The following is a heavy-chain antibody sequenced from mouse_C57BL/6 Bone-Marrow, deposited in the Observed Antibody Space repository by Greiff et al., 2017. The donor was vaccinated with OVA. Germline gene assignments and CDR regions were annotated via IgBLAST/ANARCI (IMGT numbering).Heavy chain of an antibody. Sequence: QVQLKESGAELARPGASVKLSCKASGYTFTSYGISRVKQSTGQGLEWIGEIYPRSGNTYYNEKFKGKATLTADKSSSTAYMELRSLTSEDSAVYFCAREGDGYYVGPYFDYWGQGTTLTVSS. CDR2: IYPRSGNT. J-gene: IGHJ2*01. CDR3: AREGDGYYVGPYFDY. D-gene: IGHD2-3*01. CDR1: GYTFTSYG. V-gene: IGHV1-81*01.